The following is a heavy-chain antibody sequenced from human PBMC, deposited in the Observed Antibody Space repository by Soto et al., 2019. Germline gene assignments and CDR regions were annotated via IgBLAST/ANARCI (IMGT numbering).Heavy chain of an antibody. D-gene: IGHD3-3*01. CDR2: MNPNSGNT. CDR1: GYTFTSYD. J-gene: IGHJ6*02. CDR3: ARADRITIFGVVAYGMDV. Sequence: ASVKVSCKASGYTFTSYDINWVRQATGQGIEWMGRMNPNSGNTGYAQKFQGRVTMTRNTSISTAYMELSSLRSEDTAVYYCARADRITIFGVVAYGMDVWGQGTTVTVSS. V-gene: IGHV1-8*01.